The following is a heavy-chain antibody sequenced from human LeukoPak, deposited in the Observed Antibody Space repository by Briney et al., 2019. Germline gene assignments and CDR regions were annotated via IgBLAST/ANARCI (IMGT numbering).Heavy chain of an antibody. CDR2: ISPYNGNT. D-gene: IGHD6-13*01. J-gene: IGHJ6*03. CDR3: ARDRGDIAAGYLYMDV. CDR1: GYTFTTYG. V-gene: IGHV1-18*01. Sequence: ASVKVSCKASGYTFTTYGISWVRQAPGQGLEWMGWISPYNGNTNYVQKLQGRVTMTTDTSTSTAYMELRSLRSEDTAVYYCARDRGDIAAGYLYMDVWGKGTTVTVSS.